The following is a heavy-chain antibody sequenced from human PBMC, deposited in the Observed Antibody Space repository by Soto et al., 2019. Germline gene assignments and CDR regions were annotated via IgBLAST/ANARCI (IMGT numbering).Heavy chain of an antibody. CDR2: IYPGDSET. CDR1: GYSFTSYW. Sequence: PGESLKISCKGSGYSFTSYWIGWVRQMTGKGLEWMGIIYPGDSETRYSPSFQGLVTISVDKSISTAYLQWSSLKASDSAMYYCARSRIIGSTWTFYHWGQETLVTVSS. V-gene: IGHV5-51*01. CDR3: ARSRIIGSTWTFYH. D-gene: IGHD1-20*01. J-gene: IGHJ4*02.